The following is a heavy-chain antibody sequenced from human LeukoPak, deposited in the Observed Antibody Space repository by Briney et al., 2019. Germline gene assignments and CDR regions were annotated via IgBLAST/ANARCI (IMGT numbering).Heavy chain of an antibody. J-gene: IGHJ2*01. D-gene: IGHD3-10*01. CDR1: GGSVSSYY. CDR3: AGSGSGSYYSPWYFDL. CDR2: IYYSGST. V-gene: IGHV4-59*02. Sequence: NPSETLSLTCTVSGGSVSSYYWSWIRQPPGKGLEWIGYIYYSGSTNYNPSLKSRVTISVDTSKNQFSLRLSSVTAADTAVYYCAGSGSGSYYSPWYFDLWGRGTLVTVSS.